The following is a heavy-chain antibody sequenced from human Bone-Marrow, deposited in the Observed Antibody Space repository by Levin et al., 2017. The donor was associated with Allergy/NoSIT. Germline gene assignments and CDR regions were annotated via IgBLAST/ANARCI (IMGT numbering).Heavy chain of an antibody. CDR3: ARVCPGLRPPFDY. CDR2: ISSSSSYI. J-gene: IGHJ4*02. D-gene: IGHD4-17*01. CDR1: GFTFSSYS. Sequence: GGSLRLSCAASGFTFSSYSMNWVRQAPGKGLEWVSSISSSSSYIYYADSVKGRFTISRDNAKNSLYLQMNSLRAEDTAVYYCARVCPGLRPPFDYWGQGTLVTVSS. V-gene: IGHV3-21*01.